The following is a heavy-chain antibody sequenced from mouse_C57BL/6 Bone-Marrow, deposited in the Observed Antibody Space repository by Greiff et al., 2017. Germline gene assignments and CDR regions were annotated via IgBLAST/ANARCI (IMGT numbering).Heavy chain of an antibody. CDR1: GYAFTNCL. CDR2: INPGSGGT. J-gene: IGHJ2*01. Sequence: QVQLKQSGAELVRPGTSVKVSCKVSGYAFTNCLIEWVKQRPGQGLEWIGVINPGSGGTNYNETFKGRATLTADKSASTAYVQLSSLTSEDSAVYFCARWWVYFDCWGQGTTLPVTS. V-gene: IGHV1-54*01. CDR3: ARWWVYFDC. D-gene: IGHD1-1*02.